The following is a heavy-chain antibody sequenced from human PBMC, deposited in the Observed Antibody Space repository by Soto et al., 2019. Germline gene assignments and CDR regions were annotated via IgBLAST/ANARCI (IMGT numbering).Heavy chain of an antibody. V-gene: IGHV1-69*13. CDR2: IIPIFGTA. CDR1: GGTFSSYA. CDR3: ASLKGHYYYYGMDV. Sequence: SVKVSCKASGGTFSSYAISWVRQAPGQGLEWMGGIIPIFGTANYAQKFQGRVTITADESTSTAYMELSSLRSEDTAVYYCASLKGHYYYYGMDVWGQGTTVTVSS. J-gene: IGHJ6*02.